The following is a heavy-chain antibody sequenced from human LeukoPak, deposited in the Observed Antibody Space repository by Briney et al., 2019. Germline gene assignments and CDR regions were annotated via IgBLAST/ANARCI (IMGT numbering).Heavy chain of an antibody. CDR2: MNLYSGKT. J-gene: IGHJ6*02. V-gene: IGHV1-8*01. CDR3: SRGYAMDV. Sequence: ASVKLSCKASGSTSTTSDINWLRQATGQRLEWRGWMNLYSGKTGYSHEFQGRVTMTPNPSISTAYMDLSSLRSEDTAVYYCSRGYAMDVWGQGTTVTVSS. CDR1: GSTSTTSD.